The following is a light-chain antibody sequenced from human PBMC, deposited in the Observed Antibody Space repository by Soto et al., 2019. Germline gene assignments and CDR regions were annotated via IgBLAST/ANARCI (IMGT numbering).Light chain of an antibody. CDR2: DVD. V-gene: IGLV2-14*03. J-gene: IGLJ3*02. CDR3: CAYTARTTLSWV. Sequence: QSVLTQPTSVSGSPGQSITISCTGVSSDIGGYNHVSWYQQHPGKVPRLIIYDVDNRPLGVSNRFSGSQSGNMASLTISGLQPEDEADYYCCAYTARTTLSWVFGGGTKLTVL. CDR1: SSDIGGYNH.